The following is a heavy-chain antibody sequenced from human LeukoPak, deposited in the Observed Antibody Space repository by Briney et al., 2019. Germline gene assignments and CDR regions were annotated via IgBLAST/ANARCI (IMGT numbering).Heavy chain of an antibody. CDR2: IWYDGSNK. Sequence: GGSLRLSCAASGFTFSSYGMHGVRQAPGKGLEWVAVIWYDGSNKYYADSVKGRFTISRDNSKNTLYLQMNSLRAEDTAVYYCARGAVTGAFDIWGQGTMVTVSS. CDR1: GFTFSSYG. D-gene: IGHD1-14*01. J-gene: IGHJ3*02. CDR3: ARGAVTGAFDI. V-gene: IGHV3-33*01.